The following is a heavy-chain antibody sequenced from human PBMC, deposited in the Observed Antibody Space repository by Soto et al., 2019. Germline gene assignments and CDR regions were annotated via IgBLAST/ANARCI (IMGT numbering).Heavy chain of an antibody. V-gene: IGHV4-30-2*01. Sequence: SETLSLTCAVSGGSISSGGYSWSWIRQPPGKGLEWIGYIYHSGSTYYNPSLKSRVTISVDRSKNQFSLKLSSVTAADTAVYYCARGQYSSSWLGSNYNWFDPWGQGTLVTVS. CDR3: ARGQYSSSWLGSNYNWFDP. D-gene: IGHD6-13*01. CDR1: GGSISSGGYS. CDR2: IYHSGST. J-gene: IGHJ5*02.